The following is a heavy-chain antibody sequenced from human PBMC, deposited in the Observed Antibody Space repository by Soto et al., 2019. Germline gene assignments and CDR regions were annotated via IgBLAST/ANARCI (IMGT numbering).Heavy chain of an antibody. CDR1: GGSISRSSYY. CDR2: IYYSGST. CDR3: ARLEGAMHYGMDV. V-gene: IGHV4-39*01. Sequence: SQTLSLTCAVSGGSISRSSYYWCWIRQPPGKGLEWIGSIYYSGSTYYNPSLKSRVTISVDTSKNQFSLKLSSVTAADTAVYYCARLEGAMHYGMDVWGQGTTVTVSS. J-gene: IGHJ6*02. D-gene: IGHD3-16*01.